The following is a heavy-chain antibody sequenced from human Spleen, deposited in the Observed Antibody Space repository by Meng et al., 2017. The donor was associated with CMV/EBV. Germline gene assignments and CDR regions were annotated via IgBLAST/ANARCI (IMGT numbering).Heavy chain of an antibody. D-gene: IGHD3-22*01. CDR1: GYTFSTYG. J-gene: IGHJ4*02. V-gene: IGHV1-69*04. CDR2: IIPILGIA. CDR3: ARGYDSSGPPYWYFDY. Sequence: SVKVSCKASGYTFSTYGINWVRQAPGQGLEWMGRIIPILGIANYAQKFQGRVTITADKSTSTAYMELSSLRSEDTAVYYCARGYDSSGPPYWYFDYWGQGTLVTVSS.